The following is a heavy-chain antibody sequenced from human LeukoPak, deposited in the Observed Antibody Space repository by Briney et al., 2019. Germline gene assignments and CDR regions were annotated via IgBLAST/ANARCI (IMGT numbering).Heavy chain of an antibody. J-gene: IGHJ5*02. Sequence: PEASVKVSCKASGYTFTGYYMHWVRQAPGQGLGWMGWINPNSGGTNYAQKFQGRVTMTRDTSISTAYMELSRLRSDDTAVYYCARDHYDSSGYYPYNWFDPWGQGTLVTVSS. CDR3: ARDHYDSSGYYPYNWFDP. CDR1: GYTFTGYY. CDR2: INPNSGGT. V-gene: IGHV1-2*02. D-gene: IGHD3-22*01.